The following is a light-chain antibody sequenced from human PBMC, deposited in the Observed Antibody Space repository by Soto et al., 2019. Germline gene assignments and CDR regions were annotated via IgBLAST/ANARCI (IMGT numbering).Light chain of an antibody. V-gene: IGKV1D-16*01. Sequence: DIQMTQSPSSLSASVGDRVTITCRASQGISTWLAWYQQKPEKAPKTLIFDASTLQGGVPSRFSGSGSGTDFTLTISSVQPEDFATYYCQQSYSTPRTFGQGTKVDIK. CDR2: DAS. CDR1: QGISTW. CDR3: QQSYSTPRT. J-gene: IGKJ1*01.